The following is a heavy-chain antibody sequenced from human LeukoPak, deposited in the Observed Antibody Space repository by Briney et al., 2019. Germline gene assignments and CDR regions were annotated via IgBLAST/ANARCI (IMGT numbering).Heavy chain of an antibody. D-gene: IGHD4-17*01. CDR1: GGSINRSYYY. CDR3: ARLMTTVTSEY. V-gene: IGHV4-39*01. CDR2: IYYSGNT. Sequence: SATLSLTCTVSGGSINRSYYYWGWIRQPPGKGLEWIGSIYYSGNTYYNPSLKSRVTISVDTSKNQFSLKLSSVTAADTAVYYCARLMTTVTSEYWGQGTLVTVSS. J-gene: IGHJ4*02.